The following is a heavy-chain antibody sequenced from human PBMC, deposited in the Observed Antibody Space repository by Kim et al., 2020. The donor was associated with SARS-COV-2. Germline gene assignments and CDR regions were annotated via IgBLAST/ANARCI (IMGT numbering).Heavy chain of an antibody. Sequence: EQKFQGRVTMTEDTSTDTAYMELSSLRSEDTAVYYCATSEQQLAQEGFDYWGQGTLVTVSS. J-gene: IGHJ4*02. CDR3: ATSEQQLAQEGFDY. D-gene: IGHD6-13*01. V-gene: IGHV1-24*01.